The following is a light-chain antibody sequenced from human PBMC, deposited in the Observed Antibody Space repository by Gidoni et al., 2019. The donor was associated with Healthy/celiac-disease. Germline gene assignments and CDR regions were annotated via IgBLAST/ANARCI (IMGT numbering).Light chain of an antibody. CDR1: SSDVGGYNY. J-gene: IGLJ2*01. Sequence: QSALTHPPPSSGSPAQSLTISCTGTSSDVGGYNYVPWYQQHPGKAPKLMIYEVSTRPSGVPDRFSGSKSGNTAYLTVSGLQAEDEADYYCSSYAGSNNLVFGGGTKLTVL. CDR2: EVS. CDR3: SSYAGSNNLV. V-gene: IGLV2-8*01.